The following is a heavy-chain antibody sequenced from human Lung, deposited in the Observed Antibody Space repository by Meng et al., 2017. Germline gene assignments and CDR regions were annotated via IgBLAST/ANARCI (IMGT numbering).Heavy chain of an antibody. CDR2: MYYSGNI. Sequence: QLQLEELGPGLGRPSETLSLICTGPGASISSSNYYWGWIRQPPGKGLEWIGSMYYSGNIYYNPSLKSRVTISVDTSKNQFSLKVSSVTAADTAVFYCARHKGHSYGYLYFDYWGQGTLVTVSS. D-gene: IGHD5-18*01. J-gene: IGHJ4*02. V-gene: IGHV4-39*01. CDR3: ARHKGHSYGYLYFDY. CDR1: GASISSSNYY.